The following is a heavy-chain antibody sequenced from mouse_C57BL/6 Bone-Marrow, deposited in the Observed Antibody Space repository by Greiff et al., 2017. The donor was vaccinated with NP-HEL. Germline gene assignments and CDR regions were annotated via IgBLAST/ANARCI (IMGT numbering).Heavy chain of an antibody. J-gene: IGHJ3*01. CDR1: GYTFTDYY. CDR2: INPNNGGT. V-gene: IGHV1-26*01. Sequence: EVQLQQSGPELVKPGASVKISCKASGYTFTDYYMNWVKQSHGKSLEWIGDINPNNGGTSYNQKFKGKATLTVDKSSSTAYMELRSLTSEDSAVYYCARSSSLDWFAYWGQGTLVTVSA. D-gene: IGHD1-1*01. CDR3: ARSSSLDWFAY.